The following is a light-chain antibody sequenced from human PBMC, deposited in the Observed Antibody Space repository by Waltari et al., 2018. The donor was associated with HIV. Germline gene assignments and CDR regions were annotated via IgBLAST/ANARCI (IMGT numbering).Light chain of an antibody. V-gene: IGLV1-44*01. CDR1: SSNIGSNP. CDR2: TNI. J-gene: IGLJ3*02. CDR3: AVWDDSLRSVL. Sequence: QSVLTQPPSASGTPGQRVNISCSGGSSNIGSNPVNWYRQFPGEAPKLLLYTNIRRPSGVPDRFSGSKSGTSASLAISGLQSEDEADFYCAVWDDSLRSVLFGGGTRLTVL.